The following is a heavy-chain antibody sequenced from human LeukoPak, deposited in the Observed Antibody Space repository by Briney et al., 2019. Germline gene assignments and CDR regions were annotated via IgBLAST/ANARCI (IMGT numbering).Heavy chain of an antibody. J-gene: IGHJ6*03. D-gene: IGHD2-2*01. V-gene: IGHV1-69*05. CDR1: GGTFSSYA. CDR2: IIPIFGTA. Sequence: SVKVSCKASGGTFSSYAISWVRQAPGQGLEWMGGIIPIFGTANYAQKFQGRVTITTDESTSTAYMELSSLRSEDTAVYYCASSNICSSISCYSYYYYYMDVWGKGTTVTVSS. CDR3: ASSNICSSISCYSYYYYYMDV.